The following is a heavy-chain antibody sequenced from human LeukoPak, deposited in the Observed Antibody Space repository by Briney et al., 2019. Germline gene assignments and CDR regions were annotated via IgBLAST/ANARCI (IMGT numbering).Heavy chain of an antibody. D-gene: IGHD4-17*01. CDR1: GGAFSGRY. V-gene: IGHV4-34*01. Sequence: SETLSLTCAVFGGAFSGRYWSCVRQPPGKGLEWIGQIHHGGGTSYNSSLRSRVTMSVDTSKNQFSLKLSSVTAADTAVYYCAQHGEFYFDIWGRGTLVTVSS. CDR2: IHHGGGT. CDR3: AQHGEFYFDI. J-gene: IGHJ2*01.